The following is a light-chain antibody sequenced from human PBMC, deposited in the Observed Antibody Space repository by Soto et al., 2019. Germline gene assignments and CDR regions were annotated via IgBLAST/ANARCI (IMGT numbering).Light chain of an antibody. CDR3: QHYGSSPFP. CDR1: QSVSSSY. J-gene: IGKJ5*01. V-gene: IGKV3-20*01. CDR2: GAS. Sequence: EIVLTQSPGTLSLSPGERATLSCRASQSVSSSYLAWYQQKPGQAPRLLIYGASSRATGIPGRFSGSGSGTDFTLTISRLDHEDFAVYYCQHYGSSPFPFGQGTRLEIK.